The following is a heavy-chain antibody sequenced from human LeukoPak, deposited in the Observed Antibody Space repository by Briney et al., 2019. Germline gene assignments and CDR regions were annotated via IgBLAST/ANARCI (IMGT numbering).Heavy chain of an antibody. D-gene: IGHD6-6*01. J-gene: IGHJ4*02. Sequence: SETLSLTCAVYGGSFSGYYWSWIRQPPGKGLEWIGEINHSGSTNYNPSLKSRVTISVDTSKNQFSLKLSSVTAADTAVYYCARGWVAARARWGADYWGQGTLVTVSS. V-gene: IGHV4-34*01. CDR3: ARGWVAARARWGADY. CDR2: INHSGST. CDR1: GGSFSGYY.